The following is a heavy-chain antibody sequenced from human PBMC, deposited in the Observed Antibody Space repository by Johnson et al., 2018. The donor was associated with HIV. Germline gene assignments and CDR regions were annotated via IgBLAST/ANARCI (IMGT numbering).Heavy chain of an antibody. Sequence: WVSVISYDGSNNYYADSVKGRFTISRDNSKNTLYLQMNSLRAEDTAVYYCAKGFGASSGAFDIWGQGTMVTVSS. V-gene: IGHV3-30*18. J-gene: IGHJ3*02. CDR3: AKGFGASSGAFDI. D-gene: IGHD1-26*01. CDR2: ISYDGSNN.